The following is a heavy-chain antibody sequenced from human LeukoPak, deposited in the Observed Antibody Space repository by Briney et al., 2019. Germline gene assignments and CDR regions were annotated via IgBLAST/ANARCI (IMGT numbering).Heavy chain of an antibody. Sequence: PGGSLRLSCAASEFSVGSNYMTWVRQAPGKGLEWVSAISPGGDITYYTHSVQGRFTISRDNSRNMVYVQMNSLRVEDTAVYCCAKDDAWGRFQHWGQGTLVSVSS. CDR3: AKDDAWGRFQH. CDR2: ISPGGDIT. CDR1: EFSVGSNY. J-gene: IGHJ1*01. V-gene: IGHV3-23*01. D-gene: IGHD7-27*01.